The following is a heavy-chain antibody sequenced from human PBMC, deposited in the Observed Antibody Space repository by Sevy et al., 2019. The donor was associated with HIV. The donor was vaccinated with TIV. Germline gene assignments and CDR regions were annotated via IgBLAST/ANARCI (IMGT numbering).Heavy chain of an antibody. CDR1: GFIFSEYY. D-gene: IGHD1-26*01. CDR3: ARAGGSWALRY. CDR2: ISGSGNTL. Sequence: GGSLRLSCAASGFIFSEYYMSWIRQAPGKGLEWVSYISGSGNTLYYTDSVKGRFTISRDNAKDSLYLQMNSLRAEDTAVYYCARAGGSWALRYWGQGSLVTVSS. J-gene: IGHJ4*02. V-gene: IGHV3-11*01.